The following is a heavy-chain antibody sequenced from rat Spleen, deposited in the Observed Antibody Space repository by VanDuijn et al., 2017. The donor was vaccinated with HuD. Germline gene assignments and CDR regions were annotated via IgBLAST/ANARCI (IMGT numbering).Heavy chain of an antibody. D-gene: IGHD4-6*01. CDR3: VRHWGY. CDR1: GFTFNNYW. CDR2: ISYGDSSGHSST. J-gene: IGHJ2*01. Sequence: EVQLVESGGGLVQPGRSLKLSCVASGFTFNNYWMTWIRQAPTKGLEWVATISYGDSSGHSSTYYRDSVKGRFTISRANAKSTLNLQMDSLRSEDTATYYCVRHWGYWGQGVMVTVSS. V-gene: IGHV5-29*01.